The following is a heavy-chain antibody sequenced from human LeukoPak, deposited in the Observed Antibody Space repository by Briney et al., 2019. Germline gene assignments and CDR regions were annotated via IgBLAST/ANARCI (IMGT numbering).Heavy chain of an antibody. Sequence: ASVKVSCKASGYTFTSYDINWVRQATGQGLEWMGWMNPNSGNTGYAQKFQGRVTMTRNTSISTAYMELSRLRSDDTAVYYCARALYDFATNWFDPWGQGTLVTVSS. V-gene: IGHV1-8*01. CDR1: GYTFTSYD. D-gene: IGHD3-3*01. CDR2: MNPNSGNT. J-gene: IGHJ5*02. CDR3: ARALYDFATNWFDP.